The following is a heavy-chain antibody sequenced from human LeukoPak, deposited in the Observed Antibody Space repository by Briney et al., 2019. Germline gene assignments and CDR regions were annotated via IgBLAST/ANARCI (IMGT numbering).Heavy chain of an antibody. CDR1: GGSFSGYY. CDR2: IYYSGST. V-gene: IGHV4-34*01. D-gene: IGHD5-24*01. Sequence: SETLSLTCAVYGGSFSGYYWSWIRQPPGKGLEWIGSIYYSGSTYYNPSLKSRVTISVDTSKNQFSLKLSSVTAADTAVYYCARVSGYNLFDYWGQGTLVTVSS. CDR3: ARVSGYNLFDY. J-gene: IGHJ4*02.